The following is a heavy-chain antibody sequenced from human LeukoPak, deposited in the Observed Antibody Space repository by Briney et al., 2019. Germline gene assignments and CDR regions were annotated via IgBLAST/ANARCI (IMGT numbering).Heavy chain of an antibody. V-gene: IGHV3-23*01. CDR2: ISGSGGST. J-gene: IGHJ4*02. D-gene: IGHD3-3*01. CDR1: GFTFTNHW. Sequence: GGSLRLSCAASGFTFTNHWMSWVRQAPGKGLEWVSAISGSGGSTYYADSVKGRFTISRDNSKNTLYLQMNSLRAEDTAVYYCAKAADPYYDFWSGPIKGYFDYWGQGTLVTVSS. CDR3: AKAADPYYDFWSGPIKGYFDY.